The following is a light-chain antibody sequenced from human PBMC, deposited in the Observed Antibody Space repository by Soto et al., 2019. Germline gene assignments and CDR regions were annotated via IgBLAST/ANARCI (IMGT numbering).Light chain of an antibody. Sequence: QSALTQPRSVSGYPGQSVTISCTGTSSDVGGYNYVTWYQQHPGRAPNVMIYDVKTRPSGVPDRFSGSKSGNTASLTISELQAEDEADYYCYSYAGSYTFVFGTGTKLTVL. CDR2: DVK. J-gene: IGLJ1*01. CDR3: YSYAGSYTFV. CDR1: SSDVGGYNY. V-gene: IGLV2-11*01.